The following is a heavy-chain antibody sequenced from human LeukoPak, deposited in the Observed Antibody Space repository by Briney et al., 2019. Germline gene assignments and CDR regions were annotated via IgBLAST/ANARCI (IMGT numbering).Heavy chain of an antibody. V-gene: IGHV3-73*01. CDR3: TGNYYGSGSYADFDY. D-gene: IGHD3-10*01. J-gene: IGHJ4*02. CDR1: GFTFSGSA. Sequence: GGSLRLSCAASGFTFSGSALHWVRQASGKGLEWGGRIRSTANGYATAYAASVKGRFTISRDDSKNTAYLQMDSLKTEDTAVYYCTGNYYGSGSYADFDYWGQGTLLTVSS. CDR2: IRSTANGYAT.